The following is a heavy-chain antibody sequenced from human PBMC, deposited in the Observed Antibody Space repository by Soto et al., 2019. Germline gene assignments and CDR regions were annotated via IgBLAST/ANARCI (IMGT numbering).Heavy chain of an antibody. D-gene: IGHD3-22*01. CDR2: ISGSGGST. V-gene: IGHV3-23*01. CDR3: STFFFYYDSSGYQTADAFDI. Sequence: GGSLRLSCAASGFTFSSYAMSWVRQAPGKGLEWVSAISGSGGSTYYADSVKGRFTISRDNSKNTLYLQMNSLRAEDTAVYYFSTFFFYYDSSGYQTADAFDIWGQGTMVTVSS. CDR1: GFTFSSYA. J-gene: IGHJ3*02.